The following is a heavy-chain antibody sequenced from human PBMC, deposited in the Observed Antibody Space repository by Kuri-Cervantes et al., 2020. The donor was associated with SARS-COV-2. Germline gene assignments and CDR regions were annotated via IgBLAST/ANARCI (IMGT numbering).Heavy chain of an antibody. D-gene: IGHD3-3*01. Sequence: SQTLSLTCEVSGGSISSGGYSWAWIRQPPGRGLEWIGYIYQSGGTYYNPSLKSRVIISVDRSKNQFSLKLESVTAADTAVHYCGRGGDYDYSSGYPQYVQHWGQGTQVTISS. CDR2: IYQSGGT. CDR1: GGSISSGGYS. J-gene: IGHJ1*01. V-gene: IGHV4-30-2*01. CDR3: GRGGDYDYSSGYPQYVQH.